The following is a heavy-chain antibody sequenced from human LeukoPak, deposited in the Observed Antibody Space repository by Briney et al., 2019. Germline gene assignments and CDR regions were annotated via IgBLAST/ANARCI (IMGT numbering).Heavy chain of an antibody. V-gene: IGHV3-66*01. CDR3: ARGNEVGATPFYFDY. CDR2: IYSGGST. D-gene: IGHD1-26*01. J-gene: IGHJ4*02. Sequence: GGSLRLSCAASGFTVSSKYMSWVRQAPGKGLEWVSVIYSGGSTYYADSVKGRFTISRDNSKSTLYLQMNSLRAEDTAVYYCARGNEVGATPFYFDYWGQGTLVTVSS. CDR1: GFTVSSKY.